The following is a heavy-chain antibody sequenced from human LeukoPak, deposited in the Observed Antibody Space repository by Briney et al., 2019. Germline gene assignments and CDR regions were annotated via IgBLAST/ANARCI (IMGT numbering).Heavy chain of an antibody. D-gene: IGHD2-2*01. CDR3: ARAEDCSSISCPRAFDI. J-gene: IGHJ3*02. CDR1: GFTFSSYW. CDR2: INTEGSST. Sequence: GGSLRLSCAVSGFTFSSYWMHWVRQVPGKGLVWVSRINTEGSSTNYADSVRGRFTISRDNAKNTLYLQMNSLRAEDTAVYYCARAEDCSSISCPRAFDIWGQGTMVTVS. V-gene: IGHV3-74*01.